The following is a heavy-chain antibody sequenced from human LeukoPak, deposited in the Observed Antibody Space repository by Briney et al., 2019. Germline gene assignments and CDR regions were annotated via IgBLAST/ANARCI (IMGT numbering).Heavy chain of an antibody. CDR1: GGSISSDY. Sequence: SETLSLTCTISGGSISSDYWGWIRQPPGKGLEWIGNIYFSGSTYYNPSLKSRVTISIDTSKKHFSLKLSSVTAADTAVYYCARTDIYYPYDTFDIWGQGTMVTVSS. V-gene: IGHV4-39*07. CDR3: ARTDIYYPYDTFDI. J-gene: IGHJ3*02. D-gene: IGHD1-26*01. CDR2: IYFSGST.